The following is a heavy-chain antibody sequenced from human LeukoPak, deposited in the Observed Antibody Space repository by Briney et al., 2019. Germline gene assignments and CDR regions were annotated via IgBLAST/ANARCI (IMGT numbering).Heavy chain of an antibody. D-gene: IGHD6-13*01. V-gene: IGHV3-7*01. J-gene: IGHJ4*02. CDR1: GFTFSNYW. Sequence: GGSLRLSCVASGFTFSNYWMSWVRQAPGKGLEWVANIKEDGTEKYYVDSVKGRFTISRDNAKNSLYLQMNSLRAEDTAVYYCARSIWGVAASATYYFDYWGQGALVTVSS. CDR3: ARSIWGVAASATYYFDY. CDR2: IKEDGTEK.